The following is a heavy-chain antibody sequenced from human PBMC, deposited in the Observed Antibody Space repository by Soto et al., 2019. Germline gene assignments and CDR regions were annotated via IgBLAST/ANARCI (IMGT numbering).Heavy chain of an antibody. CDR2: ISAYNGNT. CDR3: ARVVVATTIDY. D-gene: IGHD5-12*01. CDR1: GYTFPSYG. J-gene: IGHJ4*02. Sequence: EASVKVSCKASGYTFPSYGISWVRQAPGQGLEWMGWISAYNGNTNYAQKLQGRVTMTTDTSTSTAYMELRSLRSDDTAVYYCARVVVATTIDYWGQGTLVTVSS. V-gene: IGHV1-18*01.